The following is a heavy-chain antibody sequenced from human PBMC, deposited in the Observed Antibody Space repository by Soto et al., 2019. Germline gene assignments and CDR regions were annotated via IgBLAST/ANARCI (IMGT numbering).Heavy chain of an antibody. D-gene: IGHD2-15*01. V-gene: IGHV4-39*01. Sequence: SETLSLTCTVSGGSISSSSYYWGWIRQPPGKGLEWIGSIYYSGSTYYNPSLKSRVTISVDTSKNQFSLKLSSVTAADTAVYYCVIWSGGSYQGYYFDYWGQGTLVTVSS. J-gene: IGHJ4*02. CDR1: GGSISSSSYY. CDR2: IYYSGST. CDR3: VIWSGGSYQGYYFDY.